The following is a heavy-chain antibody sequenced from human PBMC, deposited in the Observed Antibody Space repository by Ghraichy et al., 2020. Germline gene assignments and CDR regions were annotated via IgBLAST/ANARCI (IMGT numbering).Heavy chain of an antibody. D-gene: IGHD2-15*01. CDR2: FDPEDGEI. Sequence: GESLNISCKVSGYTLTELSMHWVRQASGKGLEWMGGFDPEDGEIIYAQKFQGRVTMTEDTSTDTAYMELNSLRSEDTAVYYCVTETASRYCSGGRCYYTARYFQQWGQGTLVTVSS. V-gene: IGHV1-24*01. CDR3: VTETASRYCSGGRCYYTARYFQQ. CDR1: GYTLTELS. J-gene: IGHJ1*01.